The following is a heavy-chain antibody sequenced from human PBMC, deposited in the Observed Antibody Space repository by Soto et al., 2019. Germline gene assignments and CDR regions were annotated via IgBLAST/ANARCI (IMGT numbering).Heavy chain of an antibody. Sequence: SETLSLACSVSGGSINSYWWRWLRQPAGKGLERIGRVYSSGTTDYNPSLSSRATLSVETSKNQFSLKLSSVTAADTAVYYCARYIGSYAYGEGNLGQGIQLTVSS. J-gene: IGHJ4*01. CDR1: GGSINSYW. CDR2: VYSSGTT. V-gene: IGHV4-4*07. D-gene: IGHD2-15*01. CDR3: ARYIGSYAYGEGN.